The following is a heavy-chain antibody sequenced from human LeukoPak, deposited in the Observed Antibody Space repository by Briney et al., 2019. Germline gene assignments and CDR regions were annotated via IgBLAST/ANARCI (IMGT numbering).Heavy chain of an antibody. V-gene: IGHV3-48*03. D-gene: IGHD2-8*01. J-gene: IGHJ1*01. CDR3: ARDSVNGPFVISLDL. CDR2: ISSDGNTD. Sequence: GRSLRLSCAAAGFSFSSYPMNWVRQAPGKGLEWISHISSDGNTDSYVDAPRGRFTMSRDNAKNSLFLLINSLRVEDTAVYYCARDSVNGPFVISLDLWGQGALVTVSS. CDR1: GFSFSSYP.